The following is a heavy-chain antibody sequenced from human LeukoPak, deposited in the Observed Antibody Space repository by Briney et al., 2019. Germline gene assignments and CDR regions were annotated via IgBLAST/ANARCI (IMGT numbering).Heavy chain of an antibody. CDR1: GFTFSSYS. Sequence: PGGSLRLSCAASGFTFSSYSMNWVRQAPGKGLEWVSYISSSSSTIYYADSVKGRFTISRDNAKNSLYLQMNSLRAEDTAVYYCARGSLAPRATYYDYVWGSYRTYYFDYWGQGTPVTVSS. CDR3: ARGSLAPRATYYDYVWGSYRTYYFDY. J-gene: IGHJ4*02. CDR2: ISSSSSTI. D-gene: IGHD3-16*02. V-gene: IGHV3-48*04.